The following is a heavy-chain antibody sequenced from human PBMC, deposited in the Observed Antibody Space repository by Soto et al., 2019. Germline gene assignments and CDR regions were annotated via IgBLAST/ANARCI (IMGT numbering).Heavy chain of an antibody. CDR2: ISGSGGST. Sequence: GGSLRLSCAASGFTFSSYAMSWVRQAPGKGLEWVSAISGSGGSTYYADSVKGRFTISRDNSKNTLYLQMNSLRAEDTAVYYCAKDMSAPTVVPADEYNWNYGGLDAFDIWGQGTMVTVS. V-gene: IGHV3-23*01. CDR1: GFTFSSYA. D-gene: IGHD1-7*01. J-gene: IGHJ3*02. CDR3: AKDMSAPTVVPADEYNWNYGGLDAFDI.